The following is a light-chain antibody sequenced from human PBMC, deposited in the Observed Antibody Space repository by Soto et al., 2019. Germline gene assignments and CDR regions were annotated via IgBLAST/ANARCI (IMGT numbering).Light chain of an antibody. V-gene: IGLV2-11*01. Sequence: QFALTQPRSVSGSPGQSVTISCTGTNSDVGGYNYVSWYQQHPGKAPKLMIYDVSKRPSGVPDRFSGSKSGNTASLTISGLQAEDEADYYCCSYAGTYTVFGGGTKLTVL. J-gene: IGLJ2*01. CDR3: CSYAGTYTV. CDR1: NSDVGGYNY. CDR2: DVS.